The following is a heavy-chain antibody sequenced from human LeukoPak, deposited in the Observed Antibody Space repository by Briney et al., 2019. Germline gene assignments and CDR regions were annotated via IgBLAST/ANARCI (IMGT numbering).Heavy chain of an antibody. D-gene: IGHD4-17*01. CDR3: ASLNSDYGWFDP. CDR2: ISSSSSYI. J-gene: IGHJ5*02. CDR1: GFTFSSYS. V-gene: IGHV3-21*01. Sequence: GGSLRLSCAASGFTFSSYSMNWVRQAPGKGLECVSSISSSSSYIYYADSVKGRFTISRDNAKNSLYLQMNSLRAEDTAVYYCASLNSDYGWFDPWGQGTLVTVSS.